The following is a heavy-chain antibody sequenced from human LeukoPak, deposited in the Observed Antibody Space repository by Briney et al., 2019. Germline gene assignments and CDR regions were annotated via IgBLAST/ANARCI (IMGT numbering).Heavy chain of an antibody. CDR1: GFTFSSYS. D-gene: IGHD1-7*01. V-gene: IGHV3-21*01. CDR3: ARGWYNWNYGSSYYMDV. J-gene: IGHJ6*03. Sequence: GSLRLSCAASGFTFSSYSMNWVRQAPGKGLEWVSSISSNSSYIYYADSVKGRFTISRDNAKNSLYLQMNSLRAEDTAVYYCARGWYNWNYGSSYYMDVWGKGTTVTVSS. CDR2: ISSNSSYI.